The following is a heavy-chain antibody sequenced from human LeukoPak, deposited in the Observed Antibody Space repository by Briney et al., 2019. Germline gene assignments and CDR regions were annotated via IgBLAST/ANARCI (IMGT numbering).Heavy chain of an antibody. V-gene: IGHV3-53*01. J-gene: IGHJ5*02. CDR3: VRDLT. CDR2: IYSDGTA. CDR1: GFTFSNNR. Sequence: PGGSLRLSCAASGFTFSNNRMRWVRQAPGKGLEWVSVIYSDGTAYYADSVKGRFTISRDNSKSTLYLQMNSLRADDTAVYYCVRDLTWGQGTLVTVSS.